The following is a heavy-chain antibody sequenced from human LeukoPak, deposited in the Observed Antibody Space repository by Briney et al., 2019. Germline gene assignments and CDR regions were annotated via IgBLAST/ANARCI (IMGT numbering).Heavy chain of an antibody. D-gene: IGHD3-22*01. CDR1: GYTFTSYD. J-gene: IGHJ4*02. CDR3: ARALGIVYSRPFDY. CDR2: MNPNSGNT. Sequence: EASVKVSCKASGYTFTSYDINWVRQATGQGLEWMGWMNPNSGNTGYAQKFQGRVTMTRNTSISTAYMELRSLRSDDTAVYYCARALGIVYSRPFDYWGQGTLVTVSS. V-gene: IGHV1-8*01.